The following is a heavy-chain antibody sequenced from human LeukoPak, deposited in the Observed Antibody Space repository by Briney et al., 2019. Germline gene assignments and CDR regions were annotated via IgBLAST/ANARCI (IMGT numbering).Heavy chain of an antibody. J-gene: IGHJ4*02. CDR1: GFP. CDR2: IQDDGATT. Sequence: GGSLRLSCAASGFPMHWVRQAPAKGLEWVALIQDDGATTNYADSVRGRFTISRDNSKSTVYLQMNSLKPDDTAVYYCATQSITLVVVISPFDYWGQGTLVTVSS. D-gene: IGHD3-22*01. CDR3: ATQSITLVVVISPFDY. V-gene: IGHV3-30*02.